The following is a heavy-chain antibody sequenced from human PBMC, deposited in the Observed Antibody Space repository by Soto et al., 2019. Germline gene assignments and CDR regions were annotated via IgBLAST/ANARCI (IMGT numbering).Heavy chain of an antibody. J-gene: IGHJ6*02. CDR1: GGSISSGGYY. Sequence: QVQLQESGPGLVKPSQTLSLTCTVSGGSISSGGYYWSWIRQHPGKGLEWIGYIYYSGSTYYNPSLKSRVTISVDTSKNQFSLRLSSVTAADTAVYYCARVDTAMVKYGMDVWGQGTTVTVSS. V-gene: IGHV4-31*03. D-gene: IGHD5-18*01. CDR3: ARVDTAMVKYGMDV. CDR2: IYYSGST.